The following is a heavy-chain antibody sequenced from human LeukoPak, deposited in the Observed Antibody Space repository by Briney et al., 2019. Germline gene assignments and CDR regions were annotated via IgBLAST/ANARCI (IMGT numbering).Heavy chain of an antibody. V-gene: IGHV1-46*01. Sequence: WASVKVSCKASGYTFTTYYIHWVRQAPGPGLEWMGIINPSGGSTNYAQKFKGRVTMTRDTSTSTVYMELSSLRSEDTAVYYCARAAASGFDFSNDFDIWGQGTMVTVSS. J-gene: IGHJ3*02. CDR3: ARAAASGFDFSNDFDI. CDR2: INPSGGST. D-gene: IGHD5-12*01. CDR1: GYTFTTYY.